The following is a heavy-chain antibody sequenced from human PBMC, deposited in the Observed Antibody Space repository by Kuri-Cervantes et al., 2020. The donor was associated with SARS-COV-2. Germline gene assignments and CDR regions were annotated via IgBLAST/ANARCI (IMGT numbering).Heavy chain of an antibody. V-gene: IGHV3-15*01. Sequence: GESLKISCAASGFTFSNAWTSWVRQAPGKGLEWVGRIKSKTDGGTTDYAAPVKGRFTISRDDSKNTLYLQMNSLKTEDTAVYYCTTSITGTPFDYWGQGTLVTVSS. CDR2: IKSKTDGGTT. CDR3: TTSITGTPFDY. D-gene: IGHD1-20*01. CDR1: GFTFSNAW. J-gene: IGHJ4*02.